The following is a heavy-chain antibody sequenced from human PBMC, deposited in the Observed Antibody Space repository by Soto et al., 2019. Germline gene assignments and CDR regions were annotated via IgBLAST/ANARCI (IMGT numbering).Heavy chain of an antibody. Sequence: ASVKVSCKASGYTFTSYGISWVRQAPGQGLEWMGWISAYNGNTNYAQKLQGRVTMTTDTSTSTAYMELRSLRSDDTAVYYCARDSYYYDSSGRGLGYWGQGTLVTVSS. V-gene: IGHV1-18*04. J-gene: IGHJ4*02. D-gene: IGHD3-22*01. CDR3: ARDSYYYDSSGRGLGY. CDR2: ISAYNGNT. CDR1: GYTFTSYG.